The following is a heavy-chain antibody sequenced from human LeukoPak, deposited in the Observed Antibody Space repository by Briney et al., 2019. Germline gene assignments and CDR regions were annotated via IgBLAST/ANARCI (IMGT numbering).Heavy chain of an antibody. CDR2: ISNDGSSK. V-gene: IGHV3-30*04. CDR3: AREDVAAAEETYYYYGMDV. D-gene: IGHD6-13*01. J-gene: IGHJ6*02. CDR1: GLTFSSYA. Sequence: GGSLRLSCAASGLTFSSYAMHWVRQAPGKGLEGVAVISNDGSSKYYADSVKGRFTSPRDSSKNTLYLQMNSLRAEDTAVYYCAREDVAAAEETYYYYGMDVWGQGTTVTVSS.